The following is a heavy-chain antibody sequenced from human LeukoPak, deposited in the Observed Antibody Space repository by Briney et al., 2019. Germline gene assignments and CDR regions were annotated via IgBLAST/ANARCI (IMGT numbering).Heavy chain of an antibody. Sequence: PGGSLRLSCAASGFTFSSYSMNWVRQAPGKGLEWVSSISSSSSYIYYADSVKGRFTISRDNAKNSLYLQMNIMRAEATAVYYYVREGRDGDNCDYWGQGILVTVSS. CDR3: VREGRDGDNCDY. V-gene: IGHV3-21*01. CDR2: ISSSSSYI. D-gene: IGHD5-24*01. J-gene: IGHJ4*02. CDR1: GFTFSSYS.